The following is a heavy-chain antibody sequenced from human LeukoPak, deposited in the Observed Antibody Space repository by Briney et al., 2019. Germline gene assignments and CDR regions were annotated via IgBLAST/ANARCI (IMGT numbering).Heavy chain of an antibody. J-gene: IGHJ6*03. CDR3: ARAGVTDYYYYYYMDV. CDR2: INPIFGTA. Sequence: GASVKVSCKASGSTFTDYYMHWVRQAPGQGLEWMGWINPIFGTANYAQKFQGRVTITADKSTSTAYMELSSLRSEDTAVYYCARAGVTDYYYYYYMDVWGKGTTVTVSS. V-gene: IGHV1-69*06. D-gene: IGHD3-10*01. CDR1: GSTFTDYY.